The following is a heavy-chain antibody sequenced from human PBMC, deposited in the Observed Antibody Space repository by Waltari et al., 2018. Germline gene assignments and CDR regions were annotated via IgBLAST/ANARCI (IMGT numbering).Heavy chain of an antibody. J-gene: IGHJ4*03. CDR3: ARDLGWGSLDY. D-gene: IGHD3-16*01. CDR1: GFPVSSHG. Sequence: QVQLVESGGGVVQPGRSLRLSCAASGFPVSSHGIHWVRQAPGRGLEWVADVWADGTHKYYADSVKGRFIISRDESENTVFLQMNSLSAEDTAVYYCARDLGWGSLDYRGQGVLVTVSS. V-gene: IGHV3-33*01. CDR2: VWADGTHK.